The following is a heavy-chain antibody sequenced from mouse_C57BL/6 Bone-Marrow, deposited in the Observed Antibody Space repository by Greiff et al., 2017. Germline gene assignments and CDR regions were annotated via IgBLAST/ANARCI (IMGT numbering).Heavy chain of an antibody. CDR3: ARDWSTTVVQYFDY. J-gene: IGHJ2*01. CDR1: GYTFTSYG. V-gene: IGHV1-81*01. CDR2: IYPRSGNT. Sequence: LVESGAELARPGASVKLSCKASGYTFTSYGIRWVKQRTGQGLEWIGEIYPRSGNTYYNEKFKGKATLTADKSSSTAYMELRSLTSEDSAVCVRARDWSTTVVQYFDYWGQGTTLTVSS. D-gene: IGHD1-1*01.